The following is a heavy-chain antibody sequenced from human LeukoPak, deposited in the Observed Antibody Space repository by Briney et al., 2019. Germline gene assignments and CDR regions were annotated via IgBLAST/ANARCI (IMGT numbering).Heavy chain of an antibody. CDR2: IYYSGST. Sequence: SETLSLTCSVSGGSISSYYWSWIRQPPGKGLEWIGYIYYSGSTDYNPSLKSRVTISVDTSKNQFFLTLYSVTAADTAVYYCARLDCSIYLNDYWGQGTLVTVSS. V-gene: IGHV4-59*01. CDR3: ARLDCSIYLNDY. D-gene: IGHD4-11*01. CDR1: GGSISSYY. J-gene: IGHJ4*02.